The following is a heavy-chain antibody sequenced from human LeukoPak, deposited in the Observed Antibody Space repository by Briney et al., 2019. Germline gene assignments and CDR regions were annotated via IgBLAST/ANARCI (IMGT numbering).Heavy chain of an antibody. CDR1: GGSISSYY. V-gene: IGHV4-59*01. J-gene: IGHJ4*02. CDR2: IYYSGST. Sequence: PSETLSLTCTISGGSISSYYWSWIRQPPGTGLEWIGHIYYSGSTNYNPSLKSRVTISLDTSKNQFSLKLNSVTAADTAVYYCTRDPGPDTSGWYIVDYWGQGTLVTVSS. CDR3: TRDPGPDTSGWYIVDY. D-gene: IGHD6-19*01.